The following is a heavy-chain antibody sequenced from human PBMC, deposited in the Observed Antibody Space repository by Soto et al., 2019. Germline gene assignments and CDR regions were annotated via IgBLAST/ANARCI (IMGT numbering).Heavy chain of an antibody. Sequence: QVQLVQSGAEVKKPGASVKISCKASGYTFTRYTMNWVRQATGQRLEWMGWINPDNGNTKSSQKFQDRVIITRETSASTAYMDLSSLRSEDTAVYYCARGIATGELDPWGQGTLVTVSS. V-gene: IGHV1-3*01. CDR1: GYTFTRYT. CDR2: INPDNGNT. J-gene: IGHJ5*02. D-gene: IGHD2-15*01. CDR3: ARGIATGELDP.